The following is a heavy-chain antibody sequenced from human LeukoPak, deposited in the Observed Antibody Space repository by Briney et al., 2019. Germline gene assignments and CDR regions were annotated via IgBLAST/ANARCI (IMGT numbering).Heavy chain of an antibody. CDR3: ACGHAEFCYFDY. CDR2: FYSSGRT. J-gene: IGHJ4*02. Sequence: PGGSLRLSCAASGFTFSSYGMHWVRQAPGKGLEWVSVFYSSGRTYYTDSAKGRFTISRDKSKNTLYIQMNSLNTEDTEVYYVACGHAEFCYFDYWGQGTLVTVSS. D-gene: IGHD3-9*01. V-gene: IGHV3-NL1*01. CDR1: GFTFSSYG.